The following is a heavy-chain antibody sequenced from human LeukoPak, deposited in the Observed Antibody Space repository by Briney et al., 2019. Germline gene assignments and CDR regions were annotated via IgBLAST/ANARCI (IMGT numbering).Heavy chain of an antibody. J-gene: IGHJ4*02. Sequence: PSETLSLTCTVSGGSISSYYWSWIRQPPGKGLEWIGYIYYGGSTNYNPSLKSRVTISVDTSKNQFSLKLSSVTAADTAVYYCARSSGYYYDSSGYYEVFDYWGQGTLVTVSS. D-gene: IGHD3-22*01. CDR2: IYYGGST. CDR1: GGSISSYY. V-gene: IGHV4-59*01. CDR3: ARSSGYYYDSSGYYEVFDY.